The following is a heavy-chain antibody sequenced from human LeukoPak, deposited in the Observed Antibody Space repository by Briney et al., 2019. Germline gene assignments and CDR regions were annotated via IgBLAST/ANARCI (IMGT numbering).Heavy chain of an antibody. V-gene: IGHV1-2*02. CDR1: GYTFTGYY. D-gene: IGHD3-10*01. CDR3: ARGTYGSGSYPDQPLDY. CDR2: INPNSGGT. Sequence: ASVKVSCKASGYTFTGYYMHWVRQAPGQGLEWMGWINPNSGGTNYAQKFQGRVTMTRDTSISTAYTELSRLRSDDTAVYYCARGTYGSGSYPDQPLDYWGQGTLVTVSS. J-gene: IGHJ4*02.